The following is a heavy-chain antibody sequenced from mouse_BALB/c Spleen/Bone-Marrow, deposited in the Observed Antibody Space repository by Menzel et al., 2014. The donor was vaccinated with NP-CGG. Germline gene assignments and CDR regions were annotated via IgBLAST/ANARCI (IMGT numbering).Heavy chain of an antibody. CDR3: ARDYDNDDGFAY. J-gene: IGHJ3*01. CDR1: GFSSTSYG. D-gene: IGHD2-4*01. Sequence: QVQLQQSGPGLVAPSQSLSITCTISGFSSTSYGVHWVRQPPGKGLEWLAVIWSDGGTTYNSTLKSRLSISKDNSKSQVFLKMNSLQTDDTAVYFCARDYDNDDGFAYWGQGTLVTVSA. V-gene: IGHV2-6-1*01. CDR2: IWSDGGT.